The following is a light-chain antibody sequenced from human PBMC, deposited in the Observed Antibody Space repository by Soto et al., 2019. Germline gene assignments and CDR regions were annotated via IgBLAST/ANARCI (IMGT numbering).Light chain of an antibody. V-gene: IGLV2-23*03. J-gene: IGLJ1*01. CDR1: SIDVGSYNL. CDR3: CSYAGSSTV. Sequence: QSVLTQPASLSGSPGQSITLSCPGTSIDVGSYNLVSWYQQHPGKAPKLMIYEGSKRPSGVSNRFSGSKSGNTASLTISGLQAEDEADYYCCSYAGSSTVFGTGTKVTVL. CDR2: EGS.